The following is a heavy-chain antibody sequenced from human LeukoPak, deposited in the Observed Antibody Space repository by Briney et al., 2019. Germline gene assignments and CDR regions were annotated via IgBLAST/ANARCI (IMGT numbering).Heavy chain of an antibody. V-gene: IGHV3-64D*09. J-gene: IGHJ4*02. CDR1: GFTFSSYA. D-gene: IGHD2-2*01. CDR3: VKGWCSSTSCTSHFDF. CDR2: IIGNGGST. Sequence: GGSLRLSCSASGFTFSSYAIHWGRQAPGKGLEYVSAIIGNGGSTYYADSVKGRFTISRDNSKNTLYLQMSNLRTEDTAVYYCVKGWCSSTSCTSHFDFWGQGTLVTVSS.